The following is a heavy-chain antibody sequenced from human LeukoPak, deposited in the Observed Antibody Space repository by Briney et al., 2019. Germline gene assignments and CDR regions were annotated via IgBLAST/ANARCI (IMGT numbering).Heavy chain of an antibody. CDR3: ARDSAIGYCSAGSCPYYFDY. Sequence: ASVKVSCKASGYTFTSYAMHWVRQAPGQRLEWMGWINAGNGNTKYSQKFQGRVTITRDTSARTASMELSSLRSEDTAVYYCARDSAIGYCSAGSCPYYFDYWGQGTLVTVSS. CDR2: INAGNGNT. J-gene: IGHJ4*02. V-gene: IGHV1-3*01. D-gene: IGHD2-15*01. CDR1: GYTFTSYA.